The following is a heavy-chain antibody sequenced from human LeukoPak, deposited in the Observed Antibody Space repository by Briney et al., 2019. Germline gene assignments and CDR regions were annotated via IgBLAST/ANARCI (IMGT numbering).Heavy chain of an antibody. CDR3: ARALKLLYWFDP. Sequence: ASVKVSCKASGYTFTRYYMHWLRQAPGQGLEWMGWTNPNSGGTNYPQKFQGRVTMTRDTAISTAYMELSRLRSDDTAVYYCARALKLLYWFDPWGQGTLVTVSS. V-gene: IGHV1-2*02. D-gene: IGHD3-10*01. CDR2: TNPNSGGT. J-gene: IGHJ5*02. CDR1: GYTFTRYY.